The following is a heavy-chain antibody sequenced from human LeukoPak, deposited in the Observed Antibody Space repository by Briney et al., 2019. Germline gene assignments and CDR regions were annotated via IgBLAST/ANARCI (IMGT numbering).Heavy chain of an antibody. V-gene: IGHV1-69*06. Sequence: SVKVSCKASGGTFSSYAISWVRQAPGQGLEWMGGIIPIFGTANYAQKFQGRVTITADKSTSTAYMELSSLRSEDTAVYYCARCIRGYYYDSSGYSDYYYYYMDVWGKGTTVTVSS. CDR3: ARCIRGYYYDSSGYSDYYYYYMDV. D-gene: IGHD3-22*01. CDR2: IIPIFGTA. CDR1: GGTFSSYA. J-gene: IGHJ6*03.